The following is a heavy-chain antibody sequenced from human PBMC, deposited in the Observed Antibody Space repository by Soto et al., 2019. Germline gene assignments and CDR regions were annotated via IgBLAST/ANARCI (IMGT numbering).Heavy chain of an antibody. D-gene: IGHD2-2*01. V-gene: IGHV1-69*13. CDR2: IIPIFGTA. J-gene: IGHJ6*02. CDR1: GGTFSSYA. Sequence: GASVKVSCKASGGTFSSYAISWVRQAPGQGLEWMGGIIPIFGTANYAQKFQGRVTITADESTSTAYMELSSLRSEDTAVYYCARIILRRVVPAASYYGMDVWGQGTTVTVSS. CDR3: ARIILRRVVPAASYYGMDV.